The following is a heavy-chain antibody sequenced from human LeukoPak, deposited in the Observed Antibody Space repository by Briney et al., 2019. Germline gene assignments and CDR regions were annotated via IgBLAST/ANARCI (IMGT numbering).Heavy chain of an antibody. V-gene: IGHV3-21*01. CDR2: ISSRSGYI. Sequence: KAGESLRLSCTASGFTFSSYTMSWVRQAPGKGLEWVSSISSRSGYIYYAGSVKGRFTISRDNAKNSLYLQMNSLRAEDTAVYYCANGNGDFLRTDGMDVWGQGTTVIVSS. CDR3: ANGNGDFLRTDGMDV. D-gene: IGHD2-21*02. J-gene: IGHJ6*02. CDR1: GFTFSSYT.